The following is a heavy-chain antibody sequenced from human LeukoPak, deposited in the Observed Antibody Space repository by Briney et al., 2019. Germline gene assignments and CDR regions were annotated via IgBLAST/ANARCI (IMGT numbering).Heavy chain of an antibody. V-gene: IGHV1-2*02. Sequence: ASVQVFCKASGYTFTGYYMHWVRQAPGQGLEWMGWINPNSGGTNYAQKFQGRVTMTRDTSISTAYMELSRLRSDDTAVNYCASIHENYYDSSGYRTTNSYWGQGTLVTVSS. D-gene: IGHD3-22*01. CDR2: INPNSGGT. CDR1: GYTFTGYY. CDR3: ASIHENYYDSSGYRTTNSY. J-gene: IGHJ4*02.